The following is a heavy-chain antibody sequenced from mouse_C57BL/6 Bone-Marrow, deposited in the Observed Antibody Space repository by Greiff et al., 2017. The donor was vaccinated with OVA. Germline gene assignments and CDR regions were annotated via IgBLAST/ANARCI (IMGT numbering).Heavy chain of an antibody. CDR1: GYTFTDYN. CDR2: INPNNGGT. D-gene: IGHD2-5*01. V-gene: IGHV1-22*01. CDR3: ARYSNYAWFAY. J-gene: IGHJ3*01. Sequence: EVQLQQSGPELVKPGASVKMSCKASGYTFTDYNMHWVKPSHGKSLEWIGYINPNNGGTSYNQKFKGKATLTVNKSSSTAYMELRSLTSEDSAVYYCARYSNYAWFAYWGQGTLVTVSA.